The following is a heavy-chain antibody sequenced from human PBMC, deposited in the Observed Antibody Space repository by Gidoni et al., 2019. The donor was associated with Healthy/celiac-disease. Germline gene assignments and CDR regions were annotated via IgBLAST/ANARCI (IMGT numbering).Heavy chain of an antibody. Sequence: AQLVASGGGVVQPGRSLRLSCVASGFTFSTYGMHWVRQAPGKGLEWVAFIWYDGSNRYYADSVKGQFTISRDDSKNTLYLQIYSLRAEDTAVYYCARVDQTMVARLASYGMDVWGQGTTVTVSS. D-gene: IGHD3-10*01. CDR3: ARVDQTMVARLASYGMDV. J-gene: IGHJ6*02. V-gene: IGHV3-33*01. CDR2: IWYDGSNR. CDR1: GFTFSTYG.